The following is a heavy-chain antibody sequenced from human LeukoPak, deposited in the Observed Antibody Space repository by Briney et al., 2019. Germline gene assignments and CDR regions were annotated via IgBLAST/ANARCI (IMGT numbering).Heavy chain of an antibody. D-gene: IGHD3-3*02. J-gene: IGHJ2*01. V-gene: IGHV4-59*01. CDR1: GGSISSYY. CDR3: ARDSSHLYLDL. Sequence: SETLSLTCTVSGGSISSYYWSWIRQPPGKGLEGIGYIHYNGGTNYNPSLKSRVTISVDTSKNRLSLKLSSVTTADTAVYYCARDSSHLYLDLWGRGTLVTVSS. CDR2: IHYNGGT.